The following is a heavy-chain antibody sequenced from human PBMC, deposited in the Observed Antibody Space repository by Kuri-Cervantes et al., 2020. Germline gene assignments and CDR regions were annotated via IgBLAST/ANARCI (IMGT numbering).Heavy chain of an antibody. V-gene: IGHV1-18*01. CDR1: GYTFTSYG. D-gene: IGHD6-19*01. Sequence: ASVKVSCKASGYTFTSYGISWVRQAPGQGLEWMGRISAYNGNTNYAQKLQGRVTMTTDTSTSTAYMELRSLRSDDTAVYYCARVGRAVAGGSDGYYYYGMDVWGQGTTVTVSS. CDR3: ARVGRAVAGGSDGYYYYGMDV. CDR2: ISAYNGNT. J-gene: IGHJ6*02.